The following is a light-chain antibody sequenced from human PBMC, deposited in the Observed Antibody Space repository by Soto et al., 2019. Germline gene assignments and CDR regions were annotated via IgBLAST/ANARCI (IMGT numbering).Light chain of an antibody. J-gene: IGKJ5*01. V-gene: IGKV3D-15*01. Sequence: ELVLTQSPAPLSVSPGEGATLSCRASQRVGSNFLAWYQQKPGQPPRLLIYGISTRAAGIPDRFSGSGSGTEFTLTISSLQPEDFAVYYCQQHSQWPITFGQGTRLEIK. CDR3: QQHSQWPIT. CDR1: QRVGSNF. CDR2: GIS.